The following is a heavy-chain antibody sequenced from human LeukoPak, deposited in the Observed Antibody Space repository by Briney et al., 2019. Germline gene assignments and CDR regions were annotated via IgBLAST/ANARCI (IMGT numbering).Heavy chain of an antibody. V-gene: IGHV4-34*01. D-gene: IGHD6-19*01. CDR3: ARDYVGVAGTFDY. J-gene: IGHJ4*02. CDR1: GGSFSGYY. Sequence: SETLSLTCAVYGGSFSGYYWSWIRQPPGKGLEWIGEVNHGGSTNYNPSLKSRVTISIDTSKNQFSLKLSSVTAADTAVYYCARDYVGVAGTFDYWAREPWSPSPQ. CDR2: VNHGGST.